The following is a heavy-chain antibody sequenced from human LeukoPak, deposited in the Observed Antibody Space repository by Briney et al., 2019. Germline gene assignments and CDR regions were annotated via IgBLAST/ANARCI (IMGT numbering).Heavy chain of an antibody. CDR2: MRDDGSHE. J-gene: IGHJ4*01. V-gene: IGHV3-30*02. D-gene: IGHD2-21*02. Sequence: GGSLRLSCAASGFSFSTNAMRWVRQAPGKGLEWVAFMRDDGSHEHYIDSVKGRFTVSRDNSKNTLYLHMHSLRAEGTAVYFCAKEVRVVTAILYFDHWGQGSLVTVSS. CDR3: AKEVRVVTAILYFDH. CDR1: GFSFSTNA.